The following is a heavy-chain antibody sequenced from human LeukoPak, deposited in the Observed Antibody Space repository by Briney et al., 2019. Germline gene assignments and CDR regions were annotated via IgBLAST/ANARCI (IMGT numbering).Heavy chain of an antibody. CDR3: ARQAQGIDGMDV. CDR2: IIPIFGTA. J-gene: IGHJ6*02. V-gene: IGHV1-69*13. CDR1: GGTFSSYA. Sequence: GASVKVSCKASGGTFSSYAISWVRQAPGQGLEWMGGIIPIFGTANYAQKFQGRVTITADESTSTAYMELSGLRSDDTAVYYCARQAQGIDGMDVWGQGTTVTVSS. D-gene: IGHD2-21*01.